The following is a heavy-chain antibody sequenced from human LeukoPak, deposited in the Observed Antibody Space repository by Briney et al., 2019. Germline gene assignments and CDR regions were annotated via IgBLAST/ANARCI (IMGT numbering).Heavy chain of an antibody. Sequence: GGSLRLSCAASGFTFSSYEMNWVRQAPGKGLEWVSYISSGTTMYYADSVKGRFTISRDNAKSSLYLQMNSLRPEDTGVYYCAKDHYDSSGYYFGVDNWGQGTLVTVSS. CDR2: ISSGTTM. V-gene: IGHV3-48*03. J-gene: IGHJ4*02. D-gene: IGHD3-22*01. CDR3: AKDHYDSSGYYFGVDN. CDR1: GFTFSSYE.